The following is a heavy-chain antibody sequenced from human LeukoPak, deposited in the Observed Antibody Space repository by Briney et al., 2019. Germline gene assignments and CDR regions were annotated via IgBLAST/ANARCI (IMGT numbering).Heavy chain of an antibody. CDR2: IYYSGST. CDR3: AGSCYYDSSGYYESHWFDP. CDR1: GGSFSGHY. J-gene: IGHJ5*02. V-gene: IGHV4-31*11. Sequence: SETLSLTCAVYGGSFSGHYWSWIRQHPGKGLEWIGHIYYSGSTYYNPSLKSRGIISVETSKNQFSLKLSSVTAADTAVYYCAGSCYYDSSGYYESHWFDPWGQGTLVTVSS. D-gene: IGHD3-22*01.